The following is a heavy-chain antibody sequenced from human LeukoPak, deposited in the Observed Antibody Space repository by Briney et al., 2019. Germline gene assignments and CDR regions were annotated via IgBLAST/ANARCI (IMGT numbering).Heavy chain of an antibody. J-gene: IGHJ4*02. D-gene: IGHD4-23*01. CDR2: ISWNSGSI. CDR1: GFTFDDYA. V-gene: IGHV3-9*01. Sequence: GGSLRLSCAGSGFTFDDYAMHWVRQAPGKGLEWVSGISWNSGSIGYADSVKGRFTISRDNAKNSLYLQMNSLRAEDTALYYCAKDSYGGNSGFDYWGQGTLVTVSS. CDR3: AKDSYGGNSGFDY.